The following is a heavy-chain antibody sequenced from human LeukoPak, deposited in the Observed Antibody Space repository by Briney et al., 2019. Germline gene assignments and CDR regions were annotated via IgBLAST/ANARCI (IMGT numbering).Heavy chain of an antibody. V-gene: IGHV1-69*13. CDR2: IIPIFGTA. J-gene: IGHJ4*02. CDR3: ARQGAYDILTGYYPLCY. D-gene: IGHD3-9*01. CDR1: GGTFSSYA. Sequence: SVKVSCKASGGTFSSYAISWVRQAPGQGLEWMGGIIPIFGTANYAQKFQGRVTITADESTSTAYMELSSLRSEDTAVYYCARQGAYDILTGYYPLCYWGQGTLVTVSS.